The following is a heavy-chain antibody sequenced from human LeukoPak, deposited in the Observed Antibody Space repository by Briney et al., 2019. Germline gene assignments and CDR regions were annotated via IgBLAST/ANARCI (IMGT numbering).Heavy chain of an antibody. V-gene: IGHV3-21*01. CDR3: ARSEFEAFDM. D-gene: IGHD3-10*01. Sequence: GGSLRISCAASGFIFSYYSMNWVRQAPGKGLEWVSSINSNSNYMSYADSVKGRFTISRDNAKNSLYLQMTSLRAEDTAVYYCARSEFEAFDMWGQGTMVTVSS. CDR2: INSNSNYM. CDR1: GFIFSYYS. J-gene: IGHJ3*02.